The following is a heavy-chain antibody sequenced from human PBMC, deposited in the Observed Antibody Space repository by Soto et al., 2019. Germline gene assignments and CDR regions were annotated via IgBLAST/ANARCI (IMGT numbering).Heavy chain of an antibody. J-gene: IGHJ4*02. CDR2: IVSIFRTT. D-gene: IGHD1-7*01. Sequence: QVQLVQSGAEVKKPGSSVKVSCKASGGTFSTYGISWVRQAPRQGLEWMGGIVSIFRTTNYAQKFQGRVTITADESTTTAYMELSSLRSEDTAIYYCARAGNSYGFDQWGQGAVVTVSS. CDR1: GGTFSTYG. CDR3: ARAGNSYGFDQ. V-gene: IGHV1-69*01.